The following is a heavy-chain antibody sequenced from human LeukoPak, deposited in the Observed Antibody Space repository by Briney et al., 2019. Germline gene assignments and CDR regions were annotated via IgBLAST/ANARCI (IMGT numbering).Heavy chain of an antibody. CDR2: IYYSGST. CDR1: GGSISSYY. Sequence: SETLSLTCTVSGGSISSYYWSWIRQPPGKGLEWIGYIYYSGSTNYNPSLKSRVTISVDTSKNQFSLKLSSVAAADTAVYYCARSTWLLDKWGQGTLVTVSS. J-gene: IGHJ4*02. V-gene: IGHV4-59*01. D-gene: IGHD3-9*01. CDR3: ARSTWLLDK.